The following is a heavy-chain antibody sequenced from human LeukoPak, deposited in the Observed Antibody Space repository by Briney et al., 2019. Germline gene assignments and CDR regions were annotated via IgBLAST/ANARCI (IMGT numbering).Heavy chain of an antibody. J-gene: IGHJ4*02. Sequence: GRSLRLSCAASGFTFDDYAIHWVRQAPGKGLEWVSGISWNSGSIGYADSVKGRFTISRDNAKNSLYLQMNSLRAEDTALYYCAKATAIAAPFDHWGQGTLVTVSS. V-gene: IGHV3-9*01. CDR2: ISWNSGSI. CDR1: GFTFDDYA. D-gene: IGHD6-6*01. CDR3: AKATAIAAPFDH.